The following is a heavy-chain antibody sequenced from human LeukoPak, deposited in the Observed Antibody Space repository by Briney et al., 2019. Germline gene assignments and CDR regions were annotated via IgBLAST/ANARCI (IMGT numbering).Heavy chain of an antibody. J-gene: IGHJ4*02. CDR2: TYYRSKWYN. Sequence: SQTLSLTCAISGDSVSSNSAGWNWIRQSPLRGLEWLGRTYYRSKWYNDYAVSVKSRITINPDTSKNQFSLQLNSVAPEDTAVYFCARFAGGHFDYWGQGTLVAVSS. D-gene: IGHD2-8*02. CDR3: ARFAGGHFDY. CDR1: GDSVSSNSAG. V-gene: IGHV6-1*01.